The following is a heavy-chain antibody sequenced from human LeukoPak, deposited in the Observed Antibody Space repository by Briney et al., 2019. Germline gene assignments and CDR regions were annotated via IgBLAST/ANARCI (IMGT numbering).Heavy chain of an antibody. CDR3: QAYLPRCLSGGSCQGHAFDI. J-gene: IGHJ3*02. D-gene: IGHD2-15*01. V-gene: IGHV3-30*02. Sequence: GGSLRLSCAASGFTFSSYGMHWVRQAPGKGLEWVAFIRYDGSNKYYADSVKGRFTISRDNSKNTLYLQMNSLRAEDTAVYYSQAYLPRCLSGGSCQGHAFDIWGQGTMVTVSS. CDR2: IRYDGSNK. CDR1: GFTFSSYG.